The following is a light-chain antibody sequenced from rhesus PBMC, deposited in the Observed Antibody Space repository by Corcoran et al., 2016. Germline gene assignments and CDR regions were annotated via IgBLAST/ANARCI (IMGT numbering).Light chain of an antibody. J-gene: IGKJ3*01. V-gene: IGKV2-72*01. CDR2: GGS. Sequence: DIVMTQTPLSLPITPGEPASISCRSSQSLLHSNGNTYLHWYLQKPGQSPQLLFYGGSNRPSGVPDRFSGSGSGTDFTLKISKVEAEDVGVFSCVQAIAFPLTFGPGTKLDIK. CDR1: QSLLHSNGNTY. CDR3: VQAIAFPLT.